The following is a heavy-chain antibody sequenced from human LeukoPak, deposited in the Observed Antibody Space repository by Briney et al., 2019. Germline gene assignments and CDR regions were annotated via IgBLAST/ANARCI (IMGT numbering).Heavy chain of an antibody. D-gene: IGHD3-10*01. V-gene: IGHV3-66*01. CDR3: ARVARGDYYYYYMDV. CDR2: IYSGGST. CDR1: GFTFSNYG. J-gene: IGHJ6*03. Sequence: PGGTLRLSCAASGFTFSNYGMGWVRQAPGKGLEWVSVIYSGGSTYYADSVKGRFTISRDNSKNTLYLQMNSLRAEDTALYYCARVARGDYYYYYMDVWGKGTTVTVSS.